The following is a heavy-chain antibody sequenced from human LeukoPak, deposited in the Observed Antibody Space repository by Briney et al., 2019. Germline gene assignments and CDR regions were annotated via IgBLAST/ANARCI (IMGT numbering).Heavy chain of an antibody. CDR1: GGTFSSYA. Sequence: GASVKVSCKASGGTFSSYAISWVRQAPGQGLEWMGGIIPIFGTANYAQKFQGRVTITADKSTSTAYMELSSLRSEDTAVYYCARDSSTMVRGVINWVSWFDPWGQGTLVTVSS. D-gene: IGHD3-10*01. J-gene: IGHJ5*02. V-gene: IGHV1-69*06. CDR3: ARDSSTMVRGVINWVSWFDP. CDR2: IIPIFGTA.